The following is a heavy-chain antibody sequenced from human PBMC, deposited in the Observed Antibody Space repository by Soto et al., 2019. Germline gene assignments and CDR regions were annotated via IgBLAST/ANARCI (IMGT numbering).Heavy chain of an antibody. CDR1: GGTLSDHG. CDR2: TIPVFNTA. Sequence: QVQLEQSGAEVKKPGSSVKVSCKASGGTLSDHGVAWLRQAPGQGLEWMGGTIPVFNTAKYAQKFQGRVTGTADKFANIGYMELSSLTSEDTAFYFCARGVYGSGNYYTGPSAFDIWGQGTMVIVSS. J-gene: IGHJ3*02. CDR3: ARGVYGSGNYYTGPSAFDI. D-gene: IGHD3-10*01. V-gene: IGHV1-69*06.